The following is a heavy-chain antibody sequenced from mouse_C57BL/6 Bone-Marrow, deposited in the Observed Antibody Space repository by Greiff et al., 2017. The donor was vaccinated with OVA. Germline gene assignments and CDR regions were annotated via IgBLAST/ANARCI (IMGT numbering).Heavy chain of an antibody. CDR1: GYTFTSYW. Sequence: QVQLQQPGAELVMPGASVKLSCKASGYTFTSYWRHWVKQRPGQGLEWIGEIDPSDSYTNYNQKFKGKSTLTVDKSSSTAYMQLSSLTSEDSAVYYCARYRGLRLDFDYWGQGTTLTVSS. D-gene: IGHD2-4*01. J-gene: IGHJ2*01. V-gene: IGHV1-69*01. CDR2: IDPSDSYT. CDR3: ARYRGLRLDFDY.